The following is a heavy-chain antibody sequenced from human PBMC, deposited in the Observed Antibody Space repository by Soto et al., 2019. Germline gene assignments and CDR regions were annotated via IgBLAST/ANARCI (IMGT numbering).Heavy chain of an antibody. J-gene: IGHJ6*02. V-gene: IGHV1-69*13. CDR2: IIPIFGTA. CDR3: ASTQDIVVVVAAKYYYYGMDV. CDR1: GGTFSSYA. D-gene: IGHD2-15*01. Sequence: ASVKVSCKASGGTFSSYAISWVRQAPGQGLEWMGGIIPIFGTANYAQKFQGRVTITADESTSTAYMELSSLRSEDTAVYYCASTQDIVVVVAAKYYYYGMDVWGQGTTVTVSS.